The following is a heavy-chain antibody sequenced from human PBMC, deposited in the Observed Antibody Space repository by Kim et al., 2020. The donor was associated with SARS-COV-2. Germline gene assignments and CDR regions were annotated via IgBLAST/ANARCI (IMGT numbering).Heavy chain of an antibody. J-gene: IGHJ4*02. CDR3: ARGPGYLFGCTNGVCLDY. CDR2: INHSGST. D-gene: IGHD2-8*01. V-gene: IGHV4-34*01. Sequence: SETLSLTCAVYGGSFSGYYWSWIRQPPGKGLEWIGEINHSGSTNYNPSLKSRVTISVDTSKNQFSLKLSSVTAADTAVYYCARGPGYLFGCTNGVCLDYWGQGTLVTVSS. CDR1: GGSFSGYY.